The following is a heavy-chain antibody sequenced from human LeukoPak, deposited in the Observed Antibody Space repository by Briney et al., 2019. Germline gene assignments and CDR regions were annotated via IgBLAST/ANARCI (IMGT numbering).Heavy chain of an antibody. D-gene: IGHD6-19*01. CDR2: IYAADSDT. CDR1: GYSFTSYW. V-gene: IGHV5-51*01. Sequence: GESLKISCKGSGYSFTSYWIGWVRQMPGKGLEWMGIIYAADSDTRYSPSFQGQVSISADKSISTAYLQWSSVKASDTAMYYCARLRSGWDFDYWGQGSLVTVSS. CDR3: ARLRSGWDFDY. J-gene: IGHJ4*02.